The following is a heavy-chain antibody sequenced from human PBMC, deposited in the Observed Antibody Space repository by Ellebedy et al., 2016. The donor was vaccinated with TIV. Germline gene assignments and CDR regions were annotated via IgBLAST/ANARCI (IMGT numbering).Heavy chain of an antibody. CDR2: INPSGGST. CDR1: GYTFTSYY. Sequence: ASVKVSCXASGYTFTSYYMHWVRQAPGQGLEWMGIINPSGGSTSYAQKFQGRVTMTRDTSTSTVYMELSSLRSEDTAVYYCARVGRLIVVVPAAAPIDYWGQGTLVTVSS. D-gene: IGHD2-2*01. J-gene: IGHJ4*02. V-gene: IGHV1-46*03. CDR3: ARVGRLIVVVPAAAPIDY.